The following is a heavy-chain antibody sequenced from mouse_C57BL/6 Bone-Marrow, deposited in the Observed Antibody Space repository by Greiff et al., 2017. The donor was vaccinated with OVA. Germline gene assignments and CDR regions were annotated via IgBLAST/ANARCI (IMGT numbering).Heavy chain of an antibody. CDR3: TREPYYGYFDY. CDR1: GFTFRSSA. CDR2: ISSGGDYI. V-gene: IGHV5-9-1*02. J-gene: IGHJ2*01. Sequence: EVKLMESGEGLVKPGGSLPLSCAASGFTFRSSAISLFRQPPEKRLEWVAYISSGGDYIYYADTVKGRFTISRDNARNTLSLKMSSLKSEDTAMYYCTREPYYGYFDYWGQGNTRTVSS. D-gene: IGHD2-10*01.